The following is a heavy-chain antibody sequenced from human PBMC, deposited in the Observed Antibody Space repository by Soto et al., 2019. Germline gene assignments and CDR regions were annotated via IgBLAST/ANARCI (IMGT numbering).Heavy chain of an antibody. V-gene: IGHV3-23*01. J-gene: IGHJ4*02. Sequence: GGSLRLSCAASGFAFSNYAMSWVRQAPGKGLEWVSTISGSAASTYYADSVKGRFTISRDNSKSTLYLQMNSLRVEDTAVYYCAKVPARYYFDSWGQGTLVTVSS. CDR1: GFAFSNYA. CDR3: AKVPARYYFDS. CDR2: ISGSAAST.